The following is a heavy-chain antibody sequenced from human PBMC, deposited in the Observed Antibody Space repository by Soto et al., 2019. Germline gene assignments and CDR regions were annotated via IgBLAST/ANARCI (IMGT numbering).Heavy chain of an antibody. CDR3: ARRDNGYDYYDY. CDR1: GGSISSDGYY. J-gene: IGHJ4*02. D-gene: IGHD5-12*01. V-gene: IGHV4-31*03. Sequence: QVQLQESGPGLVKPSQTLSLTCTVSGGSISSDGYYWSWIRQHPGKGLEWIGYIYYSGSTYYNPSLKSRVAISVDTSKNQFSLKLNFVTAADTAVYYCARRDNGYDYYDYWGQGTLVTVSS. CDR2: IYYSGST.